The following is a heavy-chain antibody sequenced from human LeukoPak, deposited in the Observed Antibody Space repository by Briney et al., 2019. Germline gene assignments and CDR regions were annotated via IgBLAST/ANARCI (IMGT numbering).Heavy chain of an antibody. Sequence: LSLTCTVSGGSISSYSWSWIRQAPGKGLEWVSYISSSGSTIYYADSVKGRFTISRDNAKNSLYLQMNSLRAEDTAVYYCARGHKSIAARPYYFDYWGQGTLVTVSS. CDR2: ISSSGSTI. V-gene: IGHV3-11*01. J-gene: IGHJ4*02. D-gene: IGHD6-6*01. CDR1: GGSISSYS. CDR3: ARGHKSIAARPYYFDY.